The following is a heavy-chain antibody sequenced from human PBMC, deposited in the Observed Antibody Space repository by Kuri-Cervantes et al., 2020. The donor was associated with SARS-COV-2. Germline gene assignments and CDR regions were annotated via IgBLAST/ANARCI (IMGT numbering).Heavy chain of an antibody. CDR2: ISSSSSYI. Sequence: GGSLRLSCAASGFTFSSYSMNWVRQAPGKGLEWVSSISSSSSYIYYADSVKGRFTISRDNAKNSLYLQMNSLRAEDTAAYYCARDPSAVTPVYWGQGTLVTVSS. D-gene: IGHD4-17*01. J-gene: IGHJ4*02. CDR1: GFTFSSYS. CDR3: ARDPSAVTPVY. V-gene: IGHV3-21*01.